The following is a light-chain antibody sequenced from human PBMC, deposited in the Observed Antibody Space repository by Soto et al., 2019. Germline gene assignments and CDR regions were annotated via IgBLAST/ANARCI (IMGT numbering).Light chain of an antibody. V-gene: IGKV1-6*01. J-gene: IGKJ1*01. CDR2: AAS. Sequence: AMQMTQSPSSLSASVGDRVTITCRASQDIRNDLGWYQQKPGKTPKLLFFAASSLQSGVPSRFSGSGSGTDFTLTISSLQPEDFATYYCLQDFNYPWTFGQGTKVEIE. CDR1: QDIRND. CDR3: LQDFNYPWT.